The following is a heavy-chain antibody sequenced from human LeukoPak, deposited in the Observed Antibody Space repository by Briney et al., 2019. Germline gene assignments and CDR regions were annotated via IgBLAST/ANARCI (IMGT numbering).Heavy chain of an antibody. V-gene: IGHV4-4*07. CDR3: ARTGPMVGPTPPPFDY. J-gene: IGHJ4*02. CDR1: GGSISNYY. D-gene: IGHD2-15*01. CDR2: IYTGVYT. Sequence: SETLSLTCTVSGGSISNYYWSWIRQPAGKGLEWIGRIYTGVYTDYNPSLKSRVAMSLDTSKNQFSLKLISVTAADTAVYYCARTGPMVGPTPPPFDYWGQGTLVTVSS.